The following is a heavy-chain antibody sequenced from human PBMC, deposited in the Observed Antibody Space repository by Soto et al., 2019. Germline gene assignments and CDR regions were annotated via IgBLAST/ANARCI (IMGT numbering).Heavy chain of an antibody. CDR3: AILGGSYTTMHDAFDI. CDR1: GFTFSSYA. J-gene: IGHJ3*02. CDR2: ISGSGGST. D-gene: IGHD2-15*01. Sequence: EVQLLESGGGLVQPGGSLRLSCAASGFTFSSYAMSWVRQAPGKGLEWVSAISGSGGSTYYADSVKGRFTISRDNSKNTLYLQMNSLRAEDTAVYYCAILGGSYTTMHDAFDIWGQGTMVTVSS. V-gene: IGHV3-23*01.